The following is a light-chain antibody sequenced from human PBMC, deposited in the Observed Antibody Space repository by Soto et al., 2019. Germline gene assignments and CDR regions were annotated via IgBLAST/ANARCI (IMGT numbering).Light chain of an antibody. CDR2: ATS. V-gene: IGKV1-39*01. Sequence: DIQMTQSPSSLSASVGDRVTITCRASQSISSYLNWYQQKPGKAPKLLIYATSYLQGGVPSRFSGSGSGTDFTLTISSLPPEDFATYYCQQRYTTPVIFGGGTKVEIK. CDR1: QSISSY. J-gene: IGKJ4*01. CDR3: QQRYTTPVI.